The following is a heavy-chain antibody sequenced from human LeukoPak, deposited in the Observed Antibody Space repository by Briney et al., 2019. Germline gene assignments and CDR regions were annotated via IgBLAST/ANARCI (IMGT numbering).Heavy chain of an antibody. CDR1: GYTFTGYY. D-gene: IGHD4-23*01. V-gene: IGHV1-2*02. CDR3: ARGPTVVTPDY. Sequence: ASVKVSCKASGYTFTGYYMHWVRQGPGQGLEWMGWINPKTGVTNYAQRFQGRVTVTTDTSISTAYMDLSNLRSDDTALYYCARGPTVVTPDYWGQGTLVTVSS. J-gene: IGHJ4*02. CDR2: INPKTGVT.